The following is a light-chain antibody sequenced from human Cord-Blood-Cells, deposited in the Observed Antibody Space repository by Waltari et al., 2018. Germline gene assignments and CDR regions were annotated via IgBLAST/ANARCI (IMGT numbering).Light chain of an antibody. Sequence: DIQMTQSPSSLSASVGDRVTITCRASQHISSYLNWYQQKPGKAPKLLIYAASSLQSGVPSRFSGSGSGTDFTLTISSLQPEDFATYYCQQSYRTPPWTFGQGTKVEIK. CDR1: QHISSY. CDR2: AAS. V-gene: IGKV1-39*01. CDR3: QQSYRTPPWT. J-gene: IGKJ1*01.